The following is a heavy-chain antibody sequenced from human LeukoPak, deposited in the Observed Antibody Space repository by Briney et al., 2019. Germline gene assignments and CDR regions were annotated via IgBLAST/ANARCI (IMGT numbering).Heavy chain of an antibody. CDR3: ARDPGYCSSTSCPSPFYGMDV. D-gene: IGHD2-2*01. J-gene: IGHJ6*02. V-gene: IGHV1-2*02. Sequence: GASVKVSCKASGYTFTGYYMHWVRQAPGQGLEWMGWINPNSGGTNYAQKFQGRVTMTRDTSISTAYMELSRLRSDDTAVYYCARDPGYCSSTSCPSPFYGMDVWGQGTTVTVSS. CDR2: INPNSGGT. CDR1: GYTFTGYY.